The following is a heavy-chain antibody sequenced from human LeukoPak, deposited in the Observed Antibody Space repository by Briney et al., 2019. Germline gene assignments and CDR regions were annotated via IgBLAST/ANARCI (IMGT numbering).Heavy chain of an antibody. J-gene: IGHJ4*02. Sequence: GESLKISCKGSGYSFINYWIGWVRQMPDKGLEWMGIIYPGNSDTRYSPSFQGQVTISVDKSINTAYLQWTSLKASDTAIYYCTTGRFCSGGSCSSSFDFWGQGTLLTVPS. CDR1: GYSFINYW. D-gene: IGHD2-15*01. CDR2: IYPGNSDT. V-gene: IGHV5-51*01. CDR3: TTGRFCSGGSCSSSFDF.